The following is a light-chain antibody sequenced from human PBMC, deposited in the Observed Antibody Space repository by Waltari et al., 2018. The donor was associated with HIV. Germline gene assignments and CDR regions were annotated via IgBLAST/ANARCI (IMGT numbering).Light chain of an antibody. CDR3: QQHGSSPRT. CDR2: GAS. J-gene: IGKJ1*01. V-gene: IGKV3-20*01. Sequence: IVLTQSPGTLSLSPGERAALSCRASQSVSNNFLAWYQQKPGQAPTLIIYGASFSATGIPDRFSGSGSGTDFTLTISRMEPEDFAVYYCQQHGSSPRTFGQGTKVEIK. CDR1: QSVSNNF.